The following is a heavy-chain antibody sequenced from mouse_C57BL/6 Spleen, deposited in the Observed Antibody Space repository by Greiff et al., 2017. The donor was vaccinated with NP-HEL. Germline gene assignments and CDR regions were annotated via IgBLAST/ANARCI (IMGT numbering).Heavy chain of an antibody. Sequence: VQLVESGPGLVAPSQSLSITCTVSGFSLTSYGVHWVRQPPGKGLEWLVVIWSDGSTTYNSALKSRLSISKDNSKSQVFLKMNSLQTDDTAMYYCARHFYYYGSSWDYAMDYWGQGTSVTVSS. CDR2: IWSDGST. CDR3: ARHFYYYGSSWDYAMDY. J-gene: IGHJ4*01. V-gene: IGHV2-6-1*01. D-gene: IGHD1-1*01. CDR1: GFSLTSYG.